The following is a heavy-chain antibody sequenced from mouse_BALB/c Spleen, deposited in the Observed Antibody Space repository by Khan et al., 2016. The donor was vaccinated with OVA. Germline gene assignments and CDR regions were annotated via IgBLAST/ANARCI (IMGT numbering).Heavy chain of an antibody. D-gene: IGHD2-2*01. V-gene: IGHV1-66*01. CDR2: IFPGSGNS. CDR1: GYSFTSYY. CDR3: ARGVYYGYACFAY. Sequence: QVQLQQSGPELVKPGASVKISCEASGYSFTSYYIHWVKQRPGQGLEWIGWIFPGSGNSKYNEKFKGKATLTADTSSSTAYMQLSSLPSEDSAVYFCARGVYYGYACFAYWGQGTLVTVSA. J-gene: IGHJ3*01.